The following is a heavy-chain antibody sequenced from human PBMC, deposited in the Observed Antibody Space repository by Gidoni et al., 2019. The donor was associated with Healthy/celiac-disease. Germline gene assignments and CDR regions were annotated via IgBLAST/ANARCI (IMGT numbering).Heavy chain of an antibody. V-gene: IGHV4-39*01. CDR2: IYYSGST. Sequence: QLQLQESGPGLVKPSETLSLTCPVSGVYISSSSYYWGWLRQPPGKGLEWIGSIYYSGSTYYNPSLKSRVTIAVDTSKNQFSLKLSSVTAADTAVYYCARRPTYYDFWSGYYFDAFDIWGQGTMVTVSS. J-gene: IGHJ3*02. CDR3: ARRPTYYDFWSGYYFDAFDI. D-gene: IGHD3-3*01. CDR1: GVYISSSSYY.